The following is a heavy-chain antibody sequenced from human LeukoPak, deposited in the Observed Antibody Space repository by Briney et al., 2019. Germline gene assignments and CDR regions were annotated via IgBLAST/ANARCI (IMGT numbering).Heavy chain of an antibody. V-gene: IGHV3-21*01. CDR2: ISSDSSYI. CDR1: GFTFSEYS. CDR3: ARGGYYDSSGYYSD. J-gene: IGHJ4*02. Sequence: GGSLRLSCAASGFTFSEYSMNWVREAPGKGLEWVSSISSDSSYIYYADSVKGRFTISRDNAKNSLYLQMNSLRAEDTAVYYCARGGYYDSSGYYSDWGQGTLVTVSS. D-gene: IGHD3-22*01.